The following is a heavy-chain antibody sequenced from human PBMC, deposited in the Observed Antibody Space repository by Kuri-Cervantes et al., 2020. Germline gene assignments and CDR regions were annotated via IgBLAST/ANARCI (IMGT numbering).Heavy chain of an antibody. CDR1: GGSISSSSYY. J-gene: IGHJ4*02. Sequence: SETLSLTCTVSGGSISSSSYYWGWIRQPPGKGLEWIGSIYYSGSTYYNPSLKSRVTISVDTSKNQFSLKLSSVTAADTAVYYCARASPPRKHLRYYYDSSGPCDYWGQGTLVTVSS. CDR2: IYYSGST. V-gene: IGHV4-39*01. D-gene: IGHD3-22*01. CDR3: ARASPPRKHLRYYYDSSGPCDY.